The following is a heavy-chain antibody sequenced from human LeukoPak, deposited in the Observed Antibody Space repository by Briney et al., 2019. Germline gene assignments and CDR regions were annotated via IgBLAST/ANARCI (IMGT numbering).Heavy chain of an antibody. V-gene: IGHV3-23*01. CDR1: GVTFSSYV. J-gene: IGHJ3*02. CDR2: ISGSGGGT. Sequence: GGSLRLSCEASGVTFSSYVMSWVRQAPGKGPEWVSGISGSGGGTYYADSAKGRFAISRDNSKNTLCLQMNSLRAGDTAVYYCVQEGPRGLAFDIWGQGTKVTVSS. CDR3: VQEGPRGLAFDI.